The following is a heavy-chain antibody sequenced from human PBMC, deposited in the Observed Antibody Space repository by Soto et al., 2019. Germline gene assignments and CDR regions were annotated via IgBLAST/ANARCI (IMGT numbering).Heavy chain of an antibody. Sequence: QVQLVESGGGVVQPGRSLRLSCAASGFTFRNSGMHWVRQAPGKGLEWVAVISYDGSVKYYADSVKGRITISRDNSKDTLYLQMKSLRADDTAVYYCARDFSTNYQIDYWGQGTLVTVSS. CDR3: ARDFSTNYQIDY. D-gene: IGHD2-8*01. V-gene: IGHV3-30*03. J-gene: IGHJ4*02. CDR1: GFTFRNSG. CDR2: ISYDGSVK.